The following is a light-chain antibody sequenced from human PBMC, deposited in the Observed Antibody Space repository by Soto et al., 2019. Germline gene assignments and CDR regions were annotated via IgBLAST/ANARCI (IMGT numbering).Light chain of an antibody. Sequence: DIQMTQSPSTLSASVGDRVTITCRASQSLNSELAWYQQKPGKAPKLLIYQASSLKGGVPSRFTGTGSGTELTLTISSLQPDDCATYYCQQYNAYSLTFGGGTKVEIK. CDR3: QQYNAYSLT. CDR1: QSLNSE. CDR2: QAS. J-gene: IGKJ4*01. V-gene: IGKV1-5*03.